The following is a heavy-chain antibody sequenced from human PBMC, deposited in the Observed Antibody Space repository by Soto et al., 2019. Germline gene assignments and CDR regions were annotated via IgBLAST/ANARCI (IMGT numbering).Heavy chain of an antibody. Sequence: QVQLVESGGGVVQPGRSLRLSCAASGFTFSSYGMHWVRQAPGKGLEWVAVIWYDGSNKYYADSVKGRFTISRDNSKNTLYLQMNSLRAEDTAVYYCARGRPPKRYSSSWGNLDYGMDVWGQGTTVTVSS. J-gene: IGHJ6*02. V-gene: IGHV3-33*01. D-gene: IGHD6-13*01. CDR3: ARGRPPKRYSSSWGNLDYGMDV. CDR1: GFTFSSYG. CDR2: IWYDGSNK.